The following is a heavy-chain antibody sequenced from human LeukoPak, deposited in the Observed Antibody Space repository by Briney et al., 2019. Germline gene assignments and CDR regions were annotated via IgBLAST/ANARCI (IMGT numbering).Heavy chain of an antibody. V-gene: IGHV4-34*01. D-gene: IGHD4-11*01. J-gene: IGHJ4*02. Sequence: SETLSLTCAVYGGSFSGYYWSWIRQPPGKGLEWIGEINHSGSTNYNPSLKSRVTISVDTSKNQFSLKLSSVTAADTAVYYCARGYGNYGYWGQGTLVTVSS. CDR3: ARGYGNYGY. CDR2: INHSGST. CDR1: GGSFSGYY.